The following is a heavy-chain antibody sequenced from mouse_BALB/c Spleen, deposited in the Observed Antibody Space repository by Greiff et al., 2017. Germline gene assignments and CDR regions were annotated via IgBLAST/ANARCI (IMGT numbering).Heavy chain of an antibody. CDR3: ARLDYYGSSYEGFAY. J-gene: IGHJ3*01. CDR1: GYTFSSYW. V-gene: IGHV1-9*01. Sequence: VKLMESGAELMKPGASVKISCKATGYTFSSYWIEWVKQRPGHGLEWIGEILPGSGSTNYNEKFKGKATFTADTSSNTAYMQLSSLTSEDSAVYYCARLDYYGSSYEGFAYWGQGTLVTVSA. CDR2: ILPGSGST. D-gene: IGHD1-1*01.